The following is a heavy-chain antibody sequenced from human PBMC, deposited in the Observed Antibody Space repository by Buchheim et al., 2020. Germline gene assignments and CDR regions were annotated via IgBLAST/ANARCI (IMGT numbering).Heavy chain of an antibody. V-gene: IGHV3-48*03. CDR1: GFSFSNYD. D-gene: IGHD3-16*01. CDR3: VRDWALDV. J-gene: IGHJ6*02. CDR2: ISKSGSTI. Sequence: EVQLVESGGGLVQPGGSLRLSCAASGFSFSNYDLNWVRQAPGKGLEWISFISKSGSTIYYADSVKGRFTISRYNATNSLYLQISSLRADDTAVYYCVRDWALDVWGQGTT.